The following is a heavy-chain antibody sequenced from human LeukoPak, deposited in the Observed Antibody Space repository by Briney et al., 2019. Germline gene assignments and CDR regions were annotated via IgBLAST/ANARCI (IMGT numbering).Heavy chain of an antibody. CDR1: GYTFTTYD. Sequence: GASVKVSCKASGYTFTTYDINWVRQAAGQGLEWMGWMNPNSGNTGYAQKFQGRVTVTRDTSISTAYMELSSLRSEDTAVYYCARAVIVGTIQFDYWGQGTLVTVSP. J-gene: IGHJ4*02. CDR2: MNPNSGNT. CDR3: ARAVIVGTIQFDY. D-gene: IGHD1-26*01. V-gene: IGHV1-8*01.